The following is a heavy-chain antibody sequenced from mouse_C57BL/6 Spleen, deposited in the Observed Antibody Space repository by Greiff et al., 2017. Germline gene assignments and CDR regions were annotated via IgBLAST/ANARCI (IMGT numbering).Heavy chain of an antibody. Sequence: VQLQQSGPELVKPGDSVKISCKASGYSFTGYFMNWVMQSHGKSLEWIGRINPYNGDTFYNQKFKGKATLTVDKSSSTAHMELRSLTSEDSAVYYCARREYYGSSYYFDYWGQGTTLTVSS. D-gene: IGHD1-1*01. J-gene: IGHJ2*01. CDR3: ARREYYGSSYYFDY. V-gene: IGHV1-20*01. CDR1: GYSFTGYF. CDR2: INPYNGDT.